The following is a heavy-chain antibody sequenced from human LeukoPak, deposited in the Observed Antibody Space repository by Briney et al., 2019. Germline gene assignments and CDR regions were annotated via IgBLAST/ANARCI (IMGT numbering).Heavy chain of an antibody. D-gene: IGHD3-22*01. CDR2: ISSSGNYI. J-gene: IGHJ4*02. CDR1: GFTFTSYS. CDR3: ARGGRGTIIMIVVAALDY. Sequence: GGSRRLSCAASGFTFTSYSMNWVRQAPGKGLEWVSSISSSGNYIYYAYSVKGRFTISRDNARNSLYLQMNSLRAEDTAVYYCARGGRGTIIMIVVAALDYWGQGTLVTVSS. V-gene: IGHV3-21*01.